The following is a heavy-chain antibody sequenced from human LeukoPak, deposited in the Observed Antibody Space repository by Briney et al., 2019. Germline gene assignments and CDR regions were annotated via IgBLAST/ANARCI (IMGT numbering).Heavy chain of an antibody. V-gene: IGHV1-69*05. CDR1: GGTFNA. CDR3: ARTYYYDTTDTSLWFDP. D-gene: IGHD3-22*01. J-gene: IGHJ5*02. Sequence: ASVKVSCKASGGTFNAISWVRQAPGQGLEWMGGNIPIFGTANYAQKFQGRVTITTDESTSTAYMEVSSLRSEDTAVYYCARTYYYDTTDTSLWFDPWGQGTLVTVSS. CDR2: NIPIFGTA.